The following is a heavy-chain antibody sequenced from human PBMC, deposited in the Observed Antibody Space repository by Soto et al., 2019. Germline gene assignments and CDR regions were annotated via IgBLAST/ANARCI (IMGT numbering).Heavy chain of an antibody. CDR2: IYPGDSDT. J-gene: IGHJ6*02. V-gene: IGHV5-51*01. Sequence: ESLKISCKGSGYSFTSYWIGWVRQMPGKGLEWMGIIYPGDSDTRYSPSFQGQVTISADKSISTAYLQWSSLKASDTAMYYCAGGGVRGVITRTRDYYGMAVRGQGTTVTVSS. CDR1: GYSFTSYW. CDR3: AGGGVRGVITRTRDYYGMAV. D-gene: IGHD3-10*01.